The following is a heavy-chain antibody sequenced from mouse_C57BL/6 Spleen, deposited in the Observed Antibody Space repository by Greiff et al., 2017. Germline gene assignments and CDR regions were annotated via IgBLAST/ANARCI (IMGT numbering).Heavy chain of an antibody. CDR3: ARPITTVVDPYWYFDV. D-gene: IGHD1-1*01. Sequence: VQLQQSGPELVKPGASVKISCKASGYTFTDYYMNWVKQSHGKSLEWIGDINPNNGGTSYNQKFKGKATLTVDKSSSTAYMELRSLTSEDSAVYYCARPITTVVDPYWYFDVWGTGTTVTVSS. CDR1: GYTFTDYY. J-gene: IGHJ1*03. V-gene: IGHV1-26*01. CDR2: INPNNGGT.